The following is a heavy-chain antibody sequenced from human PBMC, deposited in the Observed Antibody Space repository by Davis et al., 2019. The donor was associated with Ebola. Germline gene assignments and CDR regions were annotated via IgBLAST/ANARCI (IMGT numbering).Heavy chain of an antibody. CDR1: GGSFSGYY. CDR3: ARGGGRWFGELSHPRKPYYFDY. Sequence: SETLSLTCAVYGGSFSGYYWSWIRQPPGKGLEWIGEINHSGSTNYNPSLKSRVTISVDTSKNQFSLKLSSVTAADTAVYYCARGGGRWFGELSHPRKPYYFDYWGQGTLVTVSS. CDR2: INHSGST. V-gene: IGHV4-34*01. D-gene: IGHD3-10*01. J-gene: IGHJ4*02.